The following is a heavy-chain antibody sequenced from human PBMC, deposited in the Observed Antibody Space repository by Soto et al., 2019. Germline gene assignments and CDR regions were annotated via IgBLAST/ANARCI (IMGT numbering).Heavy chain of an antibody. CDR2: IYYSGST. CDR3: ARHTSRRNVLPDNWFDP. V-gene: IGHV4-39*01. J-gene: IGHJ5*02. CDR1: GGSISSSSYY. Sequence: SETLSLTCTVSGGSISSSSYYWGWIRQPPGKGLEWIGSIYYSGSTYYNPSLKSRVTISVDTSKNQFSLKLSSVTAADTAVYYCARHTSRRNVLPDNWFDPWGQGTLVTVSS. D-gene: IGHD2-15*01.